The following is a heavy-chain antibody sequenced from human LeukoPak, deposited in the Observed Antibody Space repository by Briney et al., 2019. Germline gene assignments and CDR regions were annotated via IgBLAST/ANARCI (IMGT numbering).Heavy chain of an antibody. J-gene: IGHJ4*02. CDR1: GITFSNYW. CDR3: STLPHRDSRGFHDY. V-gene: IGHV3-7*01. Sequence: PGGSLRLSCAASGITFSNYWMTWVRQAPGKGLEWVANIKQDGSAINYLDSVKGRFTISRGNAKRSLYLQMSSLRADDTAVYYCSTLPHRDSRGFHDYWGQGTLVTVSS. CDR2: IKQDGSAI. D-gene: IGHD3-22*01.